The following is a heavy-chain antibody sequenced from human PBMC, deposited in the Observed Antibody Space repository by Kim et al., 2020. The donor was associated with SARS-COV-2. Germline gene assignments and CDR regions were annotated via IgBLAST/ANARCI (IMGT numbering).Heavy chain of an antibody. D-gene: IGHD2-15*01. CDR2: IIPIFGTA. J-gene: IGHJ6*02. CDR3: ARFCSGGSCYGFNYYYYGMDV. CDR1: GGTFSSYA. V-gene: IGHV1-69*13. Sequence: SVKVSCKASGGTFSSYAISWVRQAPGQGLEWMGGIIPIFGTANYAQKFQGRVTITADESTSTAYMELSSLSSEDTAVYYCARFCSGGSCYGFNYYYYGMDVWGQGTTVTVSS.